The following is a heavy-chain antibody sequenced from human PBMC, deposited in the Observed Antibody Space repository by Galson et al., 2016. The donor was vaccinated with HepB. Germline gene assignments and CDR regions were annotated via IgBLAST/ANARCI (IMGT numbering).Heavy chain of an antibody. V-gene: IGHV3-21*01. CDR3: ARLILTYDFWSHYAMDV. Sequence: RLSCAAFGFTFSSYSMNWVRQAPGKGLDWVSSISSGSSYIYYADSVKGRFTISRDNAKNSLYLQMDSLRAEDTAVYYCARLILTYDFWSHYAMDVWGKGTTVTVSS. CDR1: GFTFSSYS. D-gene: IGHD3-3*01. J-gene: IGHJ6*04. CDR2: ISSGSSYI.